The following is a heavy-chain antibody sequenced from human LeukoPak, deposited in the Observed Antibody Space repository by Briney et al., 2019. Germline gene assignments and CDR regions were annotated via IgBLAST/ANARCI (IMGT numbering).Heavy chain of an antibody. CDR3: AKDRWGAVASFDY. J-gene: IGHJ4*02. V-gene: IGHV3-30*02. CDR1: GFPFSDYV. D-gene: IGHD6-19*01. CDR2: IRYDGNNK. Sequence: GWSLRLSCAASGFPFSDYVMHWVRQAPGKGLEWVAVIRYDGNNKYYADSVKGRFTISRDNSKNMLYLQMNSLGTEDTAVYYCAKDRWGAVASFDYWGQGTLVTVSS.